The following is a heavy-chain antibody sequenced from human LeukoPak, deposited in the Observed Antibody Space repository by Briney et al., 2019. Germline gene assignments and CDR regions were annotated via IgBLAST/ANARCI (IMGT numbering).Heavy chain of an antibody. V-gene: IGHV4-39*07. CDR3: ARRLDPDAFDI. J-gene: IGHJ3*02. CDR1: GGSISSSSYY. Sequence: SETLSLTCTVSGGSISSSSYYWGWIRQPPGKGLEWIGSFYYSGSTYYNPSLKSRVTISVDTSKNQFSLKLSSVTAADTAVYYCARRLDPDAFDIWGQGTMVTVSS. CDR2: FYYSGST. D-gene: IGHD2-2*03.